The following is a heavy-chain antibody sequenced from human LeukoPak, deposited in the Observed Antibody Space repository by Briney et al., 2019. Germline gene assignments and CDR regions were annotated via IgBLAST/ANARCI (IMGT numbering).Heavy chain of an antibody. J-gene: IGHJ4*02. CDR1: GFTFSSYS. D-gene: IGHD3-22*01. Sequence: GGSLRLSCAASGFTFSSYSMNWVRQAPGKGLEWVSSISSSSSYIYYAGSVKGRFTISRDNAKNSLYLQMNSLRAEDTAVYYCARDLSNYYDSSGYVGWGQGTLVTVSS. CDR3: ARDLSNYYDSSGYVG. CDR2: ISSSSSYI. V-gene: IGHV3-21*01.